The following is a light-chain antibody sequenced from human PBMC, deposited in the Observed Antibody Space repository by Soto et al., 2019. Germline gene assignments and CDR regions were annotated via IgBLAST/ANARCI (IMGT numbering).Light chain of an antibody. CDR2: SNT. Sequence: QSALTQPPSASGTPGQRVTISCSGGSSNIGSSTVIWYQQLPGTAPKLLIYSNTQRPSGVPDRFSGSKSGTSASLAISGLQSEDEADYYCAAWDDSLNGFVFGTGTKVTVL. CDR3: AAWDDSLNGFV. J-gene: IGLJ1*01. V-gene: IGLV1-44*01. CDR1: SSNIGSST.